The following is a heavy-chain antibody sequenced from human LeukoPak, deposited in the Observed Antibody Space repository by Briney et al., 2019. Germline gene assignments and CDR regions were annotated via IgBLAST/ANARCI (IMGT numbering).Heavy chain of an antibody. D-gene: IGHD6-13*01. Sequence: SETLSLTCTASGGSISSYYWSWIRQPPGKGLEWIGYIYYSGSTIYNPSLKSRVTISVDTSKNQFSLKLSSVTAADTAVYYCARGLGSSWFFGNYYFDYWGQGTLVTVSS. CDR2: IYYSGST. V-gene: IGHV4-59*08. CDR1: GGSISSYY. CDR3: ARGLGSSWFFGNYYFDY. J-gene: IGHJ4*02.